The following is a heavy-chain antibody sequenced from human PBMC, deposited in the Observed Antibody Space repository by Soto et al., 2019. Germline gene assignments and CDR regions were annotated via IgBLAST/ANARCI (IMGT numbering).Heavy chain of an antibody. Sequence: AESLKISCKGSGYSFTSYWIGWVRQMPGKGLEWMGIIYPGDSDTRYSPSFQGQATISADKSISTAYLQWSSLKASDTAMYYCARAIFGVVIIPYYFDYWGQGTLVTVSS. V-gene: IGHV5-51*01. CDR1: GYSFTSYW. CDR3: ARAIFGVVIIPYYFDY. J-gene: IGHJ4*02. CDR2: IYPGDSDT. D-gene: IGHD3-3*01.